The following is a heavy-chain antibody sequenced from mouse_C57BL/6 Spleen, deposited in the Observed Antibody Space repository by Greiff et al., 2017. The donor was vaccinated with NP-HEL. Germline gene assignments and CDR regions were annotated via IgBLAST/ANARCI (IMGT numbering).Heavy chain of an antibody. D-gene: IGHD1-1*01. CDR2: IDPEDGET. J-gene: IGHJ3*01. CDR1: GFNIKDYY. CDR3: ASDYGSSLFAY. V-gene: IGHV14-2*01. Sequence: EVKLQQSGAELVKPGASVKLSCTASGFNIKDYYMHWVKQRPEQGLEWIGRIDPEDGETKYAPKFKGKATITADTASNTAYLQLSSLTSEDTAVYYCASDYGSSLFAYWGQGTLVTVSA.